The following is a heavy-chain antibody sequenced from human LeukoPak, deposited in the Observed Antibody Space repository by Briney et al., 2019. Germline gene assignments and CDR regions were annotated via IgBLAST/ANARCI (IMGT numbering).Heavy chain of an antibody. V-gene: IGHV3-74*01. J-gene: IGHJ4*01. Sequence: GSLRLSCAASGFTFSTYWMHWVRQAPEKGLVWVSRINSDGSITSYADSVKGRFTISRDNAKNILYLQMNSLRAEDTAVYYCASVGVAADAAFFDYWGQGTLVTVSA. CDR3: ASVGVAADAAFFDY. D-gene: IGHD1-26*01. CDR2: INSDGSIT. CDR1: GFTFSTYW.